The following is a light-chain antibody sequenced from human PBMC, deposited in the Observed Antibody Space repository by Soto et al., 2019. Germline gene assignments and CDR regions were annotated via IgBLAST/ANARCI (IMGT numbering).Light chain of an antibody. Sequence: DIQMTQSPSSLSAYVGDIVTITCRASQSISSYLNWYQQKPGKAPKLLIYAASSLQSGVPSRFSGSGSATDFTLTISSLQPEDVATYYCQHLWTFGHGTAVDIK. J-gene: IGKJ1*01. CDR1: QSISSY. V-gene: IGKV1-39*01. CDR2: AAS. CDR3: QHLWT.